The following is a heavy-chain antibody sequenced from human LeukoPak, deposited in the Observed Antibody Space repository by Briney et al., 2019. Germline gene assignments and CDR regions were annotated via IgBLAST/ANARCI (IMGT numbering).Heavy chain of an antibody. D-gene: IGHD7-27*01. Sequence: GGSLRLSCAASGFTLSSYSMNWVRQAPGKGLEWVSSISSSSNYIYYADSVKGRFTISRDNAKNSLYLQMNSLRAEDTAVYYCARSDWGNYYYYYMDVWGKGTTVTVSS. V-gene: IGHV3-21*01. CDR1: GFTLSSYS. CDR2: ISSSSNYI. CDR3: ARSDWGNYYYYYMDV. J-gene: IGHJ6*03.